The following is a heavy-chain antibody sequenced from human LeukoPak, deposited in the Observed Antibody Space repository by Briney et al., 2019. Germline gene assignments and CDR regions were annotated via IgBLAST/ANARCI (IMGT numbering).Heavy chain of an antibody. CDR3: ARTYYYDSSGRPFDY. CDR2: IYTSGST. Sequence: PSETLSLTCTVSGGSISIGSYYWSWIRQPAGKGLEWIGRIYTSGSTNYNPSLKSRVTISVDTSKNQFSLKLSSVNAADTAVYYSARTYYYDSSGRPFDYWGQGTLVTVSS. D-gene: IGHD3-22*01. V-gene: IGHV4-61*02. CDR1: GGSISIGSYY. J-gene: IGHJ4*02.